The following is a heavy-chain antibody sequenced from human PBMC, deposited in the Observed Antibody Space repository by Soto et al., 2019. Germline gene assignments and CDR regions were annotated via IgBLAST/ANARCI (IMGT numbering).Heavy chain of an antibody. J-gene: IGHJ4*02. Sequence: PSETLCLTWGVAGGNISSGGYSWSWIRQTPGKGLEWIGYIYHSGSTYYTPSLKSRVTISVDRSKTQFSLKLSSVTAADTAVYYCASSHAGAHITAAVHWGQGTLVTVSS. CDR1: GGNISSGGYS. V-gene: IGHV4-30-2*01. CDR2: IYHSGST. CDR3: ASSHAGAHITAAVH. D-gene: IGHD6-13*01.